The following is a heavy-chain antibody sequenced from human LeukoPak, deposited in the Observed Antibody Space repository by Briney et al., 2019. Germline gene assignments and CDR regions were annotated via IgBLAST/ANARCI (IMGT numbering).Heavy chain of an antibody. V-gene: IGHV3-30*02. CDR3: AKDAVIAATPWEYYFDY. CDR1: GFTFSSYG. D-gene: IGHD2-15*01. Sequence: GGSLRLSCAASGFTFSSYGMHWVRQAPGKGLEWVAFIRYDGSNKKYADSVKGRFTISRDHSKSTLYLQMNSLRAEDTAVYYCAKDAVIAATPWEYYFDYWGQGNLATVSS. CDR2: IRYDGSNK. J-gene: IGHJ4*02.